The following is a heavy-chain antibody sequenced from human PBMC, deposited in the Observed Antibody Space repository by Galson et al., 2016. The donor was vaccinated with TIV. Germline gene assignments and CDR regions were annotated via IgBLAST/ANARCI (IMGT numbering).Heavy chain of an antibody. D-gene: IGHD4-17*01. CDR2: TSWNDNK. CDR1: GFSLSTPGVG. J-gene: IGHJ5*02. V-gene: IGHV2-5*01. Sequence: PALVKPTQTLTLTCTFSGFSLSTPGVGVGWIRQPPGKALEWLALTSWNDNKHYSPSLKSRLTITKDTSKKQVVLTMTNMDPVDTATFYCAHGLYGDYALGWSWWFDPWGQGTLVTVSS. CDR3: AHGLYGDYALGWSWWFDP.